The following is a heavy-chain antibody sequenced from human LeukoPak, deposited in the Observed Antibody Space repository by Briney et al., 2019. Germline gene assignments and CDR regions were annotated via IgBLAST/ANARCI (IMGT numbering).Heavy chain of an antibody. V-gene: IGHV4-4*07. J-gene: IGHJ3*02. Sequence: SETLSLTCTVSGGSLSSYYWSWIRQPAGKGLEWMGRIYTSGRTNYNPSLKSRVTISVSKSKNQFSLKLSSVTATHTAVYYCARVRELMGVDAFDIWGQGTMVTVSS. CDR2: IYTSGRT. CDR1: GGSLSSYY. CDR3: ARVRELMGVDAFDI. D-gene: IGHD1-26*01.